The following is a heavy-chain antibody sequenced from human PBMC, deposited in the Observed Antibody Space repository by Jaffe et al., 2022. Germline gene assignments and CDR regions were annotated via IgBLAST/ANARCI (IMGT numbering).Heavy chain of an antibody. CDR2: IRYDGSNK. Sequence: QVQLVESGGGVVQPGGSLRLSCAASGFTFSSYGMHWVRQAPGKGLEWVAFIRYDGSNKYYADSVKGRFTISRDNSKNTLYLQMNSLRAEDTAVYYCAKDGVATVKTGAPAGGVYYYYMDVWGKGTTVTVSS. CDR1: GFTFSSYG. D-gene: IGHD5-12*01. V-gene: IGHV3-30*02. CDR3: AKDGVATVKTGAPAGGVYYYYMDV. J-gene: IGHJ6*03.